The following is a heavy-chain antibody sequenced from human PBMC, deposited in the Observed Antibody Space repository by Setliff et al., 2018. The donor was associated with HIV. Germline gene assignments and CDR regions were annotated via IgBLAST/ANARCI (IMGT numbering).Heavy chain of an antibody. Sequence: GGSLRLSCAASGITFSNAWMSWVRQAPGKGLEWLGLIKTKTDGGTTDYAAPVKGRFTISRDDSKNTLYLQMNSLKTEDTAVYYCTTRGTWDYRDYCDYWGQGTLVTVSS. D-gene: IGHD1-26*01. CDR1: GITFSNAW. J-gene: IGHJ4*02. CDR3: TTRGTWDYRDYCDY. V-gene: IGHV3-15*01. CDR2: IKTKTDGGTT.